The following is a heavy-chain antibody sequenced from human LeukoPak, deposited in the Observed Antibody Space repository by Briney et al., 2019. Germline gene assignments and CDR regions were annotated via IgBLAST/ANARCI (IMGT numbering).Heavy chain of an antibody. CDR3: ARGEDSGGNLVDY. J-gene: IGHJ4*02. Sequence: SSVKVSCKASGGTFSSYAISWVRQAPGQGLEWMGRIIPILGIANYAQKFQGRVTITADKSTSTAYMEVGSLRSEDAAVYYCARGEDSGGNLVDYWGQGTLVTVSS. CDR2: IIPILGIA. D-gene: IGHD2-15*01. CDR1: GGTFSSYA. V-gene: IGHV1-69*04.